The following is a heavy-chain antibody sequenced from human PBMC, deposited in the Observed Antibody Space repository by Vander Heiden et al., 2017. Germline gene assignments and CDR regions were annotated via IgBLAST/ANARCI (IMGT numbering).Heavy chain of an antibody. CDR2: ISYDGSNK. Sequence: QVQLVESGGGVVQPGRSLRLSCAAAGFTFSSYAMHWVRQAPGKGLEWVAVISYDGSNKYYADSVKGRFTISRDNSKNTLYLQMNSLRAEDTAVYYCARDKWEDSYGKFDYWGQGTLVTVSS. CDR1: GFTFSSYA. J-gene: IGHJ4*02. D-gene: IGHD1-26*01. CDR3: ARDKWEDSYGKFDY. V-gene: IGHV3-30-3*01.